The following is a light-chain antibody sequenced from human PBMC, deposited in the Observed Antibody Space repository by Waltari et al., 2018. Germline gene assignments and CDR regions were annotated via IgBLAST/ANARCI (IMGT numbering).Light chain of an antibody. CDR3: FSYAGSPWV. CDR1: SSDVGRYNY. J-gene: IGLJ3*02. CDR2: DVN. V-gene: IGLV2-11*01. Sequence: HSALTQPRSVSGSPGQSVTISCTGSSSDVGRYNYVSWYQQHPGKAPKVMIHDVNHRPSGVPDRFSRSKSGNTASLTISGLQAEDEADYYCFSYAGSPWVFGGGTKLTVL.